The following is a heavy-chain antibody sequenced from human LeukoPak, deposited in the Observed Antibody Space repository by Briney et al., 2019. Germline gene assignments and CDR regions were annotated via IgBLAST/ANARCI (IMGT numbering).Heavy chain of an antibody. CDR2: IYYSGST. V-gene: IGHV4-39*01. CDR1: GGSISSNNYY. J-gene: IGHJ4*02. CDR3: ANRMDTAMVRGYRGADY. Sequence: PSETLSLTCTVSGGSISSNNYYWDWIRQPPGKRLEWIGSIYYSGSTYYNPSLKSRVTISVDTSKNQFSLKLSSVTAADTAVYYCANRMDTAMVRGYRGADYWGQGTLVTVSS. D-gene: IGHD5-18*01.